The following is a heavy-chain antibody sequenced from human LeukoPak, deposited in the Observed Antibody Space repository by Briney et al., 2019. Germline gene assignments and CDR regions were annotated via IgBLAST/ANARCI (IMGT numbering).Heavy chain of an antibody. CDR3: ARSLRLGYCSSTSCYGAFDI. D-gene: IGHD2-2*01. J-gene: IGHJ3*02. CDR2: TYYRSTWYN. Sequence: QPLSLTCAGSGDSVSSNSTAWNWNRQSPSRGLEWLGRTYYRSTWYNDYAVSVKSRITINPDTSKNQFSLQLNSVTPEDTAVYYCARSLRLGYCSSTSCYGAFDIWGQGTMVTVSS. V-gene: IGHV6-1*01. CDR1: GDSVSSNSTA.